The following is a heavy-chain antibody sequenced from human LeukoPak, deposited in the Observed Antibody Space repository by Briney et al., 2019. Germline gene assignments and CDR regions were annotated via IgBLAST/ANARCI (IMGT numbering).Heavy chain of an antibody. V-gene: IGHV4-39*01. CDR1: GGSISSNNYY. Sequence: SETLSLTCTVSGGSISSNNYYWGWIRQPPGKGLEWIVSISYSGSTYYNPSLKSRVSISVDTSKNQFSLKLNSATAADTAMYFCAKSGARWGYGSWGQGTLVTVSS. D-gene: IGHD2-21*01. CDR3: AKSGARWGYGS. CDR2: ISYSGST. J-gene: IGHJ5*02.